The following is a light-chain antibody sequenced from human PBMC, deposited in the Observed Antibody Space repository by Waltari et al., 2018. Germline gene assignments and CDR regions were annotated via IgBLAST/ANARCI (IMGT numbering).Light chain of an antibody. CDR1: SSDVGGYNY. Sequence: QSALTQPASVSGSPGQSITISCTGTSSDVGGYNYVSWYQQHHGKAPKLIIFDVSNRPSVVSSRLSGSKSANTASLTISGLQAQDEADYYCSSYISSDTLELFGGGTSLTVL. CDR3: SSYISSDTLEL. CDR2: DVS. J-gene: IGLJ2*01. V-gene: IGLV2-14*03.